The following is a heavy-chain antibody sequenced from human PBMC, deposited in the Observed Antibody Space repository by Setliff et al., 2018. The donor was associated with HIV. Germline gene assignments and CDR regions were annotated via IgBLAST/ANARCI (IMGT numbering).Heavy chain of an antibody. CDR1: GYSFTNYW. J-gene: IGHJ4*02. Sequence: GASLTISCHASGYSFTNYWIGWVRQMPGKGLEWIGVIYPGDFVTRYGPSFQGQVFISADRSITTAYLQWDSLKASDTAMYYCTRRRRAPGIEDLEAYWGQGTLVTVSS. D-gene: IGHD1-26*01. CDR2: IYPGDFVT. CDR3: TRRRRAPGIEDLEAY. V-gene: IGHV5-51*01.